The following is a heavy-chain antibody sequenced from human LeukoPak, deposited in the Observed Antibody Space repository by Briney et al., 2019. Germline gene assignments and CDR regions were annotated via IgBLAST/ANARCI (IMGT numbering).Heavy chain of an antibody. D-gene: IGHD2-2*01. Sequence: GGSLRLSCAASGFTFSSYAMSWVRQAPGKGLEWVSAISGSGGSTYYADSVKVRFTISRDNSKNTLYLQMNSLRAEDTAVYYCAKPGDIVVVPAAPILYFDYWGQGTLVTVSS. CDR1: GFTFSSYA. CDR3: AKPGDIVVVPAAPILYFDY. V-gene: IGHV3-23*01. CDR2: ISGSGGST. J-gene: IGHJ4*02.